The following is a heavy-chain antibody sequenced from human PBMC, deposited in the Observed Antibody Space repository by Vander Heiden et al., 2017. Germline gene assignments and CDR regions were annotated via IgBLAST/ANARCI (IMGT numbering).Heavy chain of an antibody. J-gene: IGHJ4*02. CDR3: ARDAGYGDNHYFDY. CDR1: GFTVSSNY. CDR2: IYSGGRT. V-gene: IGHV3-53*01. Sequence: EVQLVESGGGLIQPGGSLRLSCAASGFTVSSNYMSWVGQAPGKGLEWVSVIYSGGRTYYADAGKGRFTISRDNSKITLYRQMKRMRAEETAVYYFARDAGYGDNHYFDYWGQGTMVTVSS. D-gene: IGHD4-17*01.